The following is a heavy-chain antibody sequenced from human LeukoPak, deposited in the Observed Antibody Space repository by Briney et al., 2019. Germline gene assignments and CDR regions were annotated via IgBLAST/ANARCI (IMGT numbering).Heavy chain of an antibody. Sequence: ATVKVSCKVSGYTLTELSMHWVRQAPGKGLEWMGGFDPEDGETIYAQKFQGRVTMTEDTSTDTAYMELSSLRSEDTAVYYCATLGFDYYYYMDVWGKGTTVTVSS. CDR2: FDPEDGET. D-gene: IGHD3-10*01. J-gene: IGHJ6*03. V-gene: IGHV1-24*01. CDR1: GYTLTELS. CDR3: ATLGFDYYYYMDV.